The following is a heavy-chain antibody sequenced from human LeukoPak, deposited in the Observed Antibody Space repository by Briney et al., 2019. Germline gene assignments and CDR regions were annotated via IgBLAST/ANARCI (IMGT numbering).Heavy chain of an antibody. CDR1: GYTFTGYY. V-gene: IGHV1-2*06. Sequence: ASVKVSCKASGYTFTGYYMHWVRHAPGQGLEWMGRINPNSGGTNYAQKFQGRVTMTRDTSISTAYMELSRLRSDDTAVYYCARAPSYDFWSGYYFDYWGQGTLVTVSS. J-gene: IGHJ4*02. CDR2: INPNSGGT. CDR3: ARAPSYDFWSGYYFDY. D-gene: IGHD3-3*01.